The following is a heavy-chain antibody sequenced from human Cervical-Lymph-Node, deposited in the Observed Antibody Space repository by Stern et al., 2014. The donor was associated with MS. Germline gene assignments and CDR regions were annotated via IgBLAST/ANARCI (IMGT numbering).Heavy chain of an antibody. J-gene: IGHJ6*02. V-gene: IGHV3-53*01. CDR3: AREEYGMDV. CDR2: INSGSST. CDR1: GFTASSYY. Sequence: EVQLVESGGGLIQPGGSLRLSCAAAGFTASSYYMNWVRQAPGKGLEWVSIINSGSSTYYADSVKGRFTSSRDTSKNTLFLQMNSLRTEDTAVYYCAREEYGMDVGAQGTTVTVSS.